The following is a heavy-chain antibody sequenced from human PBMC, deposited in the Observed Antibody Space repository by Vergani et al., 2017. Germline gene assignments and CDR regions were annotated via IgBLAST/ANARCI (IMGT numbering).Heavy chain of an antibody. V-gene: IGHV4-39*01. J-gene: IGHJ6*02. D-gene: IGHD1-7*01. Sequence: QLQLQESGPGLVKPSETLSLTCTVSGGSISSSSYYWGWIRQPPGKGLEWIGSIHYSGSTYYNPSLKSRVTISVDTSKNQFSLKLSSVTAADTAVYYCASWVGSTVDYYGRDVWGQG. CDR1: GGSISSSSYY. CDR2: IHYSGST. CDR3: ASWVGSTVDYYGRDV.